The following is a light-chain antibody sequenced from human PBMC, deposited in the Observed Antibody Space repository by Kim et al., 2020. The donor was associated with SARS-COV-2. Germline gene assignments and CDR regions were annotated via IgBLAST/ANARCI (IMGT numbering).Light chain of an antibody. J-gene: IGKJ2*03. CDR2: LGS. V-gene: IGKV2-28*01. CDR3: MQALQTRYS. CDR1: QSLLHSNGYNY. Sequence: EPASISCRSSQSLLHSNGYNYLDWYLQKPGQSPQLLIDLGSDRASGVPDRFSGSGSGTDFTLKISRVEAEDVGVYYCMQALQTRYSFGQGTKLEI.